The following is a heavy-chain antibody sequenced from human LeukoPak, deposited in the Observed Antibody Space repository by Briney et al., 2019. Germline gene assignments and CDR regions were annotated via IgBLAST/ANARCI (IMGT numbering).Heavy chain of an antibody. V-gene: IGHV4-4*07. D-gene: IGHD1-1*01. CDR1: GGSISSYY. CDR2: ISTSGTT. J-gene: IGHJ5*02. CDR3: ARAPTGTGGWNWFDP. Sequence: SETLSLTCTVSGGSISSYYWSWIRQPAGKGLELIGRISTSGTTNYNPSLKSRVTMSVDTSKNQFSLKLSSVTAADTAVYYCARAPTGTGGWNWFDPWGQGTLVTVSS.